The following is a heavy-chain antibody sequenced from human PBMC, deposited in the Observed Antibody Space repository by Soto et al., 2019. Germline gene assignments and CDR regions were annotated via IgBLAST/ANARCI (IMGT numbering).Heavy chain of an antibody. CDR2: IIPIFGTA. V-gene: IGHV1-69*06. Sequence: ASGKVSCKASGGTFSSYAISWVRQAPGQGLEWMGGIIPIFGTANYAQKFQGRVTITADKSTSTAYMELSSLRSEDTAVYYCARVSILYSGSFYYYGMDVWGQGTTVTVSS. D-gene: IGHD1-26*01. CDR1: GGTFSSYA. CDR3: ARVSILYSGSFYYYGMDV. J-gene: IGHJ6*02.